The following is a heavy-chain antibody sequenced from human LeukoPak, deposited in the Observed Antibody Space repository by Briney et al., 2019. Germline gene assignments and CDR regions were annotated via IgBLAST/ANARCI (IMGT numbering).Heavy chain of an antibody. J-gene: IGHJ6*03. V-gene: IGHV4-59*12. D-gene: IGHD3-10*01. CDR3: ARVGITMVRGVIIRYYYYYYMDV. CDR1: GGSISSYY. Sequence: PSETLSLTCTVSGGSISSYYWSWIRQPPGKGLEWIGYIYYSGSTNYNPSLKSRVTISVDTSKNQFSLKLSSVTAADTAVYYCARVGITMVRGVIIRYYYYYYMDVWGKGTTVTVSS. CDR2: IYYSGST.